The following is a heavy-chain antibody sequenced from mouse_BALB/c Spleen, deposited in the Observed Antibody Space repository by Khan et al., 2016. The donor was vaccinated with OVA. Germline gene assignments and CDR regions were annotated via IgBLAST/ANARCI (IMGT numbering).Heavy chain of an antibody. V-gene: IGHV3-2*02. D-gene: IGHD1-1*01. CDR1: GYSITSDYA. CDR2: ISYSGRT. CDR3: ARSVTITTVVATDFDY. Sequence: EVQLQESGPGLVKPSQSLSLTCTVTGYSITSDYACNWIRQFPGNKLEWMGYISYSGRTSYNPSLKSRISITRDTSKNQFFLQLNSVTTEDTATXYCARSVTITTVVATDFDYWGQGTTLTVSS. J-gene: IGHJ2*01.